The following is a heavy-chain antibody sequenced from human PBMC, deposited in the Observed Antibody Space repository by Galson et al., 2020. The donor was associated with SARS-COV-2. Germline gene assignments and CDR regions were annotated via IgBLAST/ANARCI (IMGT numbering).Heavy chain of an antibody. CDR3: ARAQNDFWSGSPNYFDS. Sequence: KVSCQVSGYKFASFWIGWVRQMPGKGLELMGVMYPGDSDTRYSPPFQGHVTISADKSTNTAYLQWSSLQASDTAIYFCARAQNDFWSGSPNYFDSWGQGTLVTVSS. CDR1: GYKFASFW. V-gene: IGHV5-51*01. J-gene: IGHJ4*02. D-gene: IGHD3-3*01. CDR2: MYPGDSDT.